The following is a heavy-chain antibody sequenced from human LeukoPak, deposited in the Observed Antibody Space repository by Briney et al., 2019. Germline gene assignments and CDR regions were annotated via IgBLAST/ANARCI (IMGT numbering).Heavy chain of an antibody. CDR3: AGDYGDLLTGIRFDT. Sequence: SETLSLTCTVSGGSISSGDYYWSWIRRPPGKGLEWIGYIYYSGSTYYNPSLKSRVTISIQTSKNQFSLKLTSVTAADTAVYYCAGDYGDLLTGIRFDTWGQGTLVTVSS. CDR1: GGSISSGDYY. D-gene: IGHD4-17*01. J-gene: IGHJ5*02. CDR2: IYYSGST. V-gene: IGHV4-30-4*01.